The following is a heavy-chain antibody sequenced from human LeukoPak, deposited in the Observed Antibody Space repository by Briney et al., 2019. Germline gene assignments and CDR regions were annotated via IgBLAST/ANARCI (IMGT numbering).Heavy chain of an antibody. J-gene: IGHJ4*02. CDR3: ARSPSITIFGVVIPYYFDY. CDR2: IYYSGST. CDR1: GGSISSYY. D-gene: IGHD3-3*01. V-gene: IGHV4-59*01. Sequence: SETLSLTCSVSGGSISSYYWSWIRQPPGKGLEWIGYIYYSGSTNYNPSLKSRVTISVDTSKNQFSLKLSSVTAADTAVYYCARSPSITIFGVVIPYYFDYWGQGTLVTVSS.